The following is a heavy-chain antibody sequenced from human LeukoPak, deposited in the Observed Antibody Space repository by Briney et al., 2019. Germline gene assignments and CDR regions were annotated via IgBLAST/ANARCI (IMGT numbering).Heavy chain of an antibody. CDR3: ARGRLATTASTTYDY. J-gene: IGHJ4*02. D-gene: IGHD4-17*01. CDR1: GFTFSIYA. Sequence: PGGSLRLSCAASGFTFSIYAMHWVRQAPGKGLEYVSAITSNGDSAYYANSVEGRFTISRDNSKNTLYLQMGSLRAEDMAVYYCARGRLATTASTTYDYWGQGTLVTVSS. CDR2: ITSNGDSA. V-gene: IGHV3-64*01.